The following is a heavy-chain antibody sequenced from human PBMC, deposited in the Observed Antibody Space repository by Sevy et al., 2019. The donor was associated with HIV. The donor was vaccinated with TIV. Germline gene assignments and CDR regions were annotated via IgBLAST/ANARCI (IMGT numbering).Heavy chain of an antibody. J-gene: IGHJ5*02. Sequence: GGSLRLSCAASGFTFSSYSMNWVRQAPGKGLEWISYISGSNNTISYADSVKGRFTISRDNAKKSLYLQMNNLRAEDTAVYYCAREAYCSGGTCFMGWFDPWGQGTLVTVS. V-gene: IGHV3-48*01. CDR2: ISGSNNTI. D-gene: IGHD2-15*01. CDR1: GFTFSSYS. CDR3: AREAYCSGGTCFMGWFDP.